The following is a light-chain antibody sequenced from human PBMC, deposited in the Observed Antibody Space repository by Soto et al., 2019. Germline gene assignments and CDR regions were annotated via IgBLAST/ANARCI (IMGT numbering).Light chain of an antibody. V-gene: IGLV2-8*01. CDR1: SSDVGAYNY. CDR3: SSFASSNTWV. CDR2: EVT. J-gene: IGLJ3*02. Sequence: QSALTQPPSASGSPGQSVTIACTGTSSDVGAYNYVSWYQQHAGKAPKLVIYEVTKRPSGVPDRFSGSKSANTASLTVSGLSAEDEADYYCSSFASSNTWVFGGGTKLTVL.